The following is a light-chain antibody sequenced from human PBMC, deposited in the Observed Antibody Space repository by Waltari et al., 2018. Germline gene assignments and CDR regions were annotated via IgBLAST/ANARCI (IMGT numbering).Light chain of an antibody. CDR3: QQYADSPIT. V-gene: IGKV3-20*01. J-gene: IGKJ5*01. CDR2: DTS. Sequence: EIVLTQSPGTLSLSPGERATLSCSASQRISASLSLYQQKLGQPPRILIYDTSNRAIGIPDRFSGSGSGTDFTLTINRLEPEDFAVYFCQQYADSPITFGLGTRLDIK. CDR1: QRISAS.